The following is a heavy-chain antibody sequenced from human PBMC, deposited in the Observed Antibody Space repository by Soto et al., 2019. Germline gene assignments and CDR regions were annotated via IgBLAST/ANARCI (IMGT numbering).Heavy chain of an antibody. Sequence: QVQLVQSGAEVKKPGSSVKVSCKASGGTFSSYALSWVRQAPGQGLEWMGGIIPIYGTANYSQKFQGRVTITADESTSPAYMELRSLRSEDTAVYYLSREAGSGYDFHYFGHWGQGTLVTVSS. D-gene: IGHD5-12*01. CDR1: GGTFSSYA. CDR3: SREAGSGYDFHYFGH. CDR2: IIPIYGTA. V-gene: IGHV1-69*01. J-gene: IGHJ4*02.